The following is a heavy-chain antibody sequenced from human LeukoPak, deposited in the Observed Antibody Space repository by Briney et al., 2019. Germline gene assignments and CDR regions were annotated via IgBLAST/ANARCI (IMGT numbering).Heavy chain of an antibody. CDR2: IYYSGST. Sequence: PSETLSLTRTVSGGSISSGDYYWGWIRQPPGKGLEWIGYIYYSGSTYYNPSLKSRVTISVDTSKNQFSLKLSSVTAADTAVYYCAREVRGVIITTYYYYGMDVWGQGTTVTVSS. CDR3: AREVRGVIITTYYYYGMDV. CDR1: GGSISSGDYY. V-gene: IGHV4-30-4*01. J-gene: IGHJ6*02. D-gene: IGHD3-10*01.